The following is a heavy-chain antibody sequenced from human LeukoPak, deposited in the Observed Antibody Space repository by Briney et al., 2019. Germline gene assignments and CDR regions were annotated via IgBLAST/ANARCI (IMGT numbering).Heavy chain of an antibody. D-gene: IGHD3-10*01. Sequence: GSLRLSCAASGFTFSSYDMHWVRQATGKGLEWVSAIGTAGDTYYPGSVKGRITISRENAKNSLYLQMNSLRAEDTAVYYCARASYGSGLFDYWGQGTLVTVSS. CDR3: ARASYGSGLFDY. V-gene: IGHV3-13*01. J-gene: IGHJ4*02. CDR2: IGTAGDT. CDR1: GFTFSSYD.